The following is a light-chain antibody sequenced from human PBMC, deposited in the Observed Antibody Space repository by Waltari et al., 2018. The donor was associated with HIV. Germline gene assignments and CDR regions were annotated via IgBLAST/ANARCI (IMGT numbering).Light chain of an antibody. J-gene: IGKJ2*01. CDR2: GAT. Sequence: DIQMTQSPSSLSASIGDRVAITCRASQSISNYVNWYQQNPGKAPKLLIFGATNLQSGVPPRFSGSGSGTDFTLTITALQPEDLGTYYCQQSFHSHHTFGQGTNLKI. CDR1: QSISNY. CDR3: QQSFHSHHT. V-gene: IGKV1-39*01.